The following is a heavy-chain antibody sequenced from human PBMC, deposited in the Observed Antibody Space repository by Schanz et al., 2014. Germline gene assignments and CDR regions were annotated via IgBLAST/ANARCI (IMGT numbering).Heavy chain of an antibody. CDR3: ARGGATRFDY. J-gene: IGHJ4*02. V-gene: IGHV3-9*01. D-gene: IGHD1-26*01. Sequence: EVQLVESGGGLVQPGRSLRLSCAASGFTFDDFAMHWVRQAPGKGLEWVSSISWNSGSIGYADSVKGRFTISRDNSKNSLYLQMNSLRDEDTAVYYCARGGATRFDYWGQGTLVTVSS. CDR1: GFTFDDFA. CDR2: ISWNSGSI.